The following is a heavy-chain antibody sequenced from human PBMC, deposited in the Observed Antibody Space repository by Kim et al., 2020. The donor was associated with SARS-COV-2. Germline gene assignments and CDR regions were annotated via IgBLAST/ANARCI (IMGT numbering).Heavy chain of an antibody. V-gene: IGHV3-23*01. Sequence: GGSLRLSCAASGFTFSSYALTWVRQAPGKGLEWVSGITGSGAGTYYADSVKGRFTISRDNSKNTLYLQMNSLRAEDTAVFYCAKSGRSSGWYYYGLDVWGQGTTVTVSS. CDR3: AKSGRSSGWYYYGLDV. CDR1: GFTFSSYA. CDR2: ITGSGAGT. J-gene: IGHJ6*01. D-gene: IGHD6-19*01.